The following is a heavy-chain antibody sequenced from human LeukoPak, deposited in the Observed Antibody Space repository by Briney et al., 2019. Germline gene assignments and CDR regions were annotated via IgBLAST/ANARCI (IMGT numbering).Heavy chain of an antibody. V-gene: IGHV3-66*01. CDR1: EFIFSSYG. Sequence: GRSLRLSCAASEFIFSSYGMHWVRQAPGKGLEWVSVIYSGGSTYYADSVKGRFTISRDNSKNTLYLQMNSLRAEDTAVYYCARVSGYYDSSGYFYYFDYWGQGTLVTVSS. D-gene: IGHD3-22*01. CDR2: IYSGGST. J-gene: IGHJ4*02. CDR3: ARVSGYYDSSGYFYYFDY.